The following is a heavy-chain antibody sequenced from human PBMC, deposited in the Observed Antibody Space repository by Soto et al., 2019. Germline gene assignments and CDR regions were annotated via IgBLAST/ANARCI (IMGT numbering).Heavy chain of an antibody. J-gene: IGHJ3*02. CDR1: GGTFSSFT. CDR3: ARGHRIFGVDNAFDI. D-gene: IGHD3-3*02. V-gene: IGHV1-69*12. Sequence: QVQLVQSGAEVRKPGSSVRVSCKASGGTFSSFTINWVRQAPGQGLEWMGGIIPVFDAPKYAQKFQGKVTITADESTNTAYMELSSLTSEDTAVYFCARGHRIFGVDNAFDIWGQATEVIVS. CDR2: IIPVFDAP.